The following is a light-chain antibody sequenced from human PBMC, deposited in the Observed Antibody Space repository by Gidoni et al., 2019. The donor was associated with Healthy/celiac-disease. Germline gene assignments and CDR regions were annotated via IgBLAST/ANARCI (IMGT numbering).Light chain of an antibody. CDR1: QGISSY. J-gene: IGKJ3*01. V-gene: IGKV1-8*01. CDR2: AAS. Sequence: AIRMTQSPSSFSASTGDRVTITFRASQGISSYLAWYQQKPGKAPKLLIYAASTLQSGVPSRFSGSGSGTDFTLTISCLQSEDFATYYCQQYYSYPYTFGPGTKVEIK. CDR3: QQYYSYPYT.